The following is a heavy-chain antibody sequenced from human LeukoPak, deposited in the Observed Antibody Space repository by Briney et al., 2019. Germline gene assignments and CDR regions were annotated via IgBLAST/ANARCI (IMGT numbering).Heavy chain of an antibody. CDR2: ISSSGSTI. CDR3: AKLAKYFYGAETFYFFEH. CDR1: GFTFSSYE. Sequence: PGGSLRLSCAASGFTFSSYEMNWVRQAPGKGLEWVSYISSSGSTIYYADSVKGRFTISRDNGKNSLYLQMNSLRVEDTAVYYCAKLAKYFYGAETFYFFEHWGQGTPVTASS. J-gene: IGHJ4*02. V-gene: IGHV3-48*03. D-gene: IGHD3-10*01.